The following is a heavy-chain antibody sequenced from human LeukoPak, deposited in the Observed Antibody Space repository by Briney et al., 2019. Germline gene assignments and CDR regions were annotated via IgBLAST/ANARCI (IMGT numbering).Heavy chain of an antibody. V-gene: IGHV3-66*01. Sequence: GGSLRLSCAASGFIVSSDYINWVRQAPGKGLEWVSVIYSGGSTYYADSVKGRFTISGDNSKNTVYLQMNSLRAEDTAMYYCARVSRYSSSYDAFDIWGQGTMVTVSS. CDR2: IYSGGST. CDR3: ARVSRYSSSYDAFDI. D-gene: IGHD6-13*01. CDR1: GFIVSSDY. J-gene: IGHJ3*02.